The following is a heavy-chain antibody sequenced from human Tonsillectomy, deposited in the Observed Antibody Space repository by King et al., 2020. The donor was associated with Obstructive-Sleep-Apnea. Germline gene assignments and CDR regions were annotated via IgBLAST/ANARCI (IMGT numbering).Heavy chain of an antibody. D-gene: IGHD3-9*01. Sequence: QLQESGPGLVKPSETLSLTCTVSGGSISSSSYYWGWIRQPPGKGLEWIGSIYYSGSTYYNPSLKSRVTISVDTSKNQFSLKLSSVTAADTAVYYCARDGLFVYDILTGYPFPFDYWGQGTLVTVSS. CDR2: IYYSGST. CDR1: GGSISSSSYY. J-gene: IGHJ4*02. V-gene: IGHV4-39*07. CDR3: ARDGLFVYDILTGYPFPFDY.